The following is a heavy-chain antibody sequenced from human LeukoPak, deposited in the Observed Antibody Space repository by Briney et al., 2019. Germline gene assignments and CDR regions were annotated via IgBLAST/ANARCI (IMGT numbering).Heavy chain of an antibody. CDR3: ARDHRQWLVREFDY. CDR2: ISAYNGNT. Sequence: GASVKVSCKASGYTFTSYGISWVRQAPGQGLEWMGWISAYNGNTNYAQKLQGRVTMTTDTSTSTAYMELRSLRSDDTVVYYCARDHRQWLVREFDYWGQGTLVTVSS. D-gene: IGHD6-19*01. CDR1: GYTFTSYG. V-gene: IGHV1-18*01. J-gene: IGHJ4*02.